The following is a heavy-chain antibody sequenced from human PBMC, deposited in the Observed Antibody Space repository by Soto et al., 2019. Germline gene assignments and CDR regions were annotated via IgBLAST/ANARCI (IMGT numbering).Heavy chain of an antibody. V-gene: IGHV3-15*01. Sequence: EVQLVESGGGLVKPGGSLRLSCAASGFTFSNAWMSWVRQAPGKGLEWVGRIKSKTDGGTTDYAAPVKGRFTISRDDSKNTLYLQMNSLKTEDTAVYYCTTEYYDILNDAFDIWGQGTMVTVSS. CDR2: IKSKTDGGTT. D-gene: IGHD3-9*01. CDR3: TTEYYDILNDAFDI. J-gene: IGHJ3*02. CDR1: GFTFSNAW.